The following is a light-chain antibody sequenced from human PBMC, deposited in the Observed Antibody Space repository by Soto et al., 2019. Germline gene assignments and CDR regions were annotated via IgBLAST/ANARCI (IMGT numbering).Light chain of an antibody. V-gene: IGKV1-39*01. J-gene: IGKJ4*01. Sequence: DIQVTQSPSSLSASVGDSVTITCRASQSISTYLNWYQQRPGKAPRLLIYAASSLQSGVPSRFSGSGSGTDFTLTISSLQPEDFANYYCQQSYSNPPLTFGGGTKVDIK. CDR1: QSISTY. CDR2: AAS. CDR3: QQSYSNPPLT.